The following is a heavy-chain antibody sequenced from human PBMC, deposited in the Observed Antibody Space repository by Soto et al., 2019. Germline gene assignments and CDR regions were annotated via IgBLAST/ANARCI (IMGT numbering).Heavy chain of an antibody. D-gene: IGHD4-4*01. V-gene: IGHV1-69*06. Sequence: GASVKVSCKASGGTFSSYAISWVRQAPGQGLEWMGGIIPIFGTANYAQKFQGRVTITADKSTSTAYMELSSLRSEDTAVYYCASRYIDGYSIYNWFDPWGQGTLVTVSS. CDR3: ASRYIDGYSIYNWFDP. CDR1: GGTFSSYA. CDR2: IIPIFGTA. J-gene: IGHJ5*02.